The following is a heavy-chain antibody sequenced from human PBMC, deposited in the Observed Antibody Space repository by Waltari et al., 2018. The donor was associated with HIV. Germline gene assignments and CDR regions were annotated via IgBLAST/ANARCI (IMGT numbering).Heavy chain of an antibody. CDR1: GGSISSYY. CDR3: ARVIGYSSSAHWFDP. J-gene: IGHJ5*02. CDR2: IYYSGST. Sequence: QVQLQESGPGLVKPSETLSLTCTVSGGSISSYYWSWIRQPPGKGLEWIRYIYYSGSTNYNPSLKSRVTISVDTSKNQFSLKLSSVTAADTAVYYCARVIGYSSSAHWFDPWGQGTLVTVSS. D-gene: IGHD6-13*01. V-gene: IGHV4-59*01.